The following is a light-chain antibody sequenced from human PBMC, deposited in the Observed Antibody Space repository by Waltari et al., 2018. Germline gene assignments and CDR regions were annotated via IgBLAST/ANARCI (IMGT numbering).Light chain of an antibody. CDR3: GTWDSSLSGAV. V-gene: IGLV1-51*02. CDR1: RSNIGNNY. Sequence: QSVLTQPPSVSAAPGQRVTISCSGGRSNIGNNYVSWYRQFPGTAPKLLIHEGTERPSGIAGRFSGSESGTSATLDITGLQAGDEADYYCGTWDSSLSGAVFGGGTHLTVL. J-gene: IGLJ7*01. CDR2: EGT.